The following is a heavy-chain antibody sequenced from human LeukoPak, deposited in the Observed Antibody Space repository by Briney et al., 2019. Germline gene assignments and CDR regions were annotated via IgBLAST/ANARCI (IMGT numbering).Heavy chain of an antibody. CDR2: ISAYNGNT. V-gene: IGHV1-18*01. Sequence: ASVKVSCKASGYTFTSYGISWVRQAPGQGLEWMGWISAYNGNTNYAQKLQGRVTMTTDTSTSTAYMELRSLRSDDTAVYYCARARITMVRGVPGDWFDPWGQGTLVTVSS. CDR1: GYTFTSYG. D-gene: IGHD3-10*01. CDR3: ARARITMVRGVPGDWFDP. J-gene: IGHJ5*02.